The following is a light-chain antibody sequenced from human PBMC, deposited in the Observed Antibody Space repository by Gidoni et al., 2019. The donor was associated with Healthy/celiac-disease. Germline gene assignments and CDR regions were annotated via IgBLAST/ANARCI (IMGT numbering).Light chain of an antibody. V-gene: IGKV4-1*01. CDR1: KNY. Sequence: DIVMTQSPDSLAVSLGERATINNKNYLAWYQQKPGQPPKLLIYWASTRESGVPDRFSGSGSGTDFTLTISSLQAEDVAVYYCQQYYSTPRTFXGXTKVEIK. J-gene: IGKJ4*01. CDR2: WAS. CDR3: QQYYSTPRT.